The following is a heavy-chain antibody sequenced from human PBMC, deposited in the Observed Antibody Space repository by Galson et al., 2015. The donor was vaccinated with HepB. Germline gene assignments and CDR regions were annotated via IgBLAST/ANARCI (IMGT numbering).Heavy chain of an antibody. V-gene: IGHV3-48*04. Sequence: SLRLSCAASGFTFSSYSMNWVRQAPGKGLEWVSYISSSSSTIYYADSVKGRFTISRDNAKNSLYLQMNSLRAEDTAVFYCARGYSGGSYYYYGMDVWGQGTTVTVSS. J-gene: IGHJ6*02. CDR1: GFTFSSYS. D-gene: IGHD1-26*01. CDR2: ISSSSSTI. CDR3: ARGYSGGSYYYYGMDV.